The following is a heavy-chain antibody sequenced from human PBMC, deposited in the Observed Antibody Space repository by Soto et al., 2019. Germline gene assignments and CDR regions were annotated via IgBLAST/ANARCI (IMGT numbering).Heavy chain of an antibody. CDR2: IIPILGIA. CDR3: ARDYYGSGSSSIDY. CDR1: GGTFSSYT. V-gene: IGHV1-69*08. Sequence: QVQLVQSGAEVKKPGSSVEVSCKASGGTFSSYTISWVRQAPGQGLEWMGRIIPILGIANYAQKFQGRVTITADKSTSTAYMELSSLRSEDTAVYYCARDYYGSGSSSIDYWGQGTLVTVSS. J-gene: IGHJ4*02. D-gene: IGHD3-10*01.